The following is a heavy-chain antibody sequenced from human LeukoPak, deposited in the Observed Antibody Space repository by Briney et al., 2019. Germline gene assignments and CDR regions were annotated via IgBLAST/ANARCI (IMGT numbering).Heavy chain of an antibody. V-gene: IGHV3-23*01. CDR2: VSGSGGST. CDR3: AKDRSGVPDAVDI. J-gene: IGHJ3*02. D-gene: IGHD7-27*01. CDR1: GFTFSNYA. Sequence: GGSLRLSCAASGFTFSNYAMSWVRQAPGKGLEWVSAVSGSGGSTYYADSVKGRFTISRDNSKDTLYLQMNSLRAEDTAVYYCAKDRSGVPDAVDIWGQGTMVTVSS.